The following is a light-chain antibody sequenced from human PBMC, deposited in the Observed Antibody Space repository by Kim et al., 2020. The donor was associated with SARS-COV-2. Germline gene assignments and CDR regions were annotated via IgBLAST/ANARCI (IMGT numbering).Light chain of an antibody. CDR1: SVGSKN. CDR3: QVWDSSIVV. V-gene: IGLV3-9*01. CDR2: RSS. J-gene: IGLJ2*01. Sequence: SVALGHKARITCWGSSVGSKNVHWCEHKPGQAPVLVIYRSSSRPSGIPERFSGSDSGNPATLTISRAQAEHEANYYCQVWDSSIVVFRGGPQLTV.